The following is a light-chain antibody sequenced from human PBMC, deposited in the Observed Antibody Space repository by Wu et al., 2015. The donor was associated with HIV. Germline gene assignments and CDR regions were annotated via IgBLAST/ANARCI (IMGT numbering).Light chain of an antibody. CDR2: DAP. CDR1: QSVTSS. Sequence: IVLTQSPAALSFSPGERATVSCRASQSVTSSLAWYQQKPGQAPRLLIYDAPNRATGIPARFSGSGSGTDFTLTISSLEPEDFAVYYCQQRNHWPLTFGQGTRLEIK. V-gene: IGKV3-11*01. CDR3: QQRNHWPLT. J-gene: IGKJ5*01.